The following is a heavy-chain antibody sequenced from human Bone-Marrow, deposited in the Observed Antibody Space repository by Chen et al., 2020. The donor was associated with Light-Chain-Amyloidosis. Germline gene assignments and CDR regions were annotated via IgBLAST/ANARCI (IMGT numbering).Heavy chain of an antibody. D-gene: IGHD5-12*01. CDR2: IYPDDSDA. Sequence: EVKLEQSGPEVKKPGESRKISCKGSGYTFPNYWIGWVRQMPGKGLEWMGVIYPDDSDARYSPSFEGQVTISADKSITTAYLQWRSLKASDTAMYYCARRRDGYNFDYWGQGTLVTVSS. CDR1: GYTFPNYW. CDR3: ARRRDGYNFDY. J-gene: IGHJ4*02. V-gene: IGHV5-51*01.